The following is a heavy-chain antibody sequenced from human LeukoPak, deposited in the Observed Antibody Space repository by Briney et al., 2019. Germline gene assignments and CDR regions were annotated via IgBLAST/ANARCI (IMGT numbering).Heavy chain of an antibody. Sequence: GGSLRLSCAASGFTFSSHSMNWVRQAPGKGLEWVSAISGSGGSTYYADSVKGRFTISRDNSKNTLYLQMNSLRAEDTAVYYCAKMGYLRFLEWLSSMDVWGQGTTVTVSS. CDR1: GFTFSSHS. CDR3: AKMGYLRFLEWLSSMDV. CDR2: ISGSGGST. D-gene: IGHD3-3*01. V-gene: IGHV3-23*01. J-gene: IGHJ6*02.